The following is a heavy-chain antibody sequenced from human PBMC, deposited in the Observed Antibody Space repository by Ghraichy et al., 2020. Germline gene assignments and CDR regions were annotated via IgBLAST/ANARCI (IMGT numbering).Heavy chain of an antibody. V-gene: IGHV3-49*03. J-gene: IGHJ5*02. CDR3: TRVPDYYDSSGYLVNWFDP. D-gene: IGHD3-22*01. CDR1: GFTFGDYA. CDR2: IRSKAYGRTT. Sequence: GGSLRLSCTASGFTFGDYAMSWFRQAPGKGLEWVGFIRSKAYGRTTEYAASVKGRFTISRDDSKSIAYLQMNSLKTEDTAVYYCTRVPDYYDSSGYLVNWFDPWGQGTLVTVSS.